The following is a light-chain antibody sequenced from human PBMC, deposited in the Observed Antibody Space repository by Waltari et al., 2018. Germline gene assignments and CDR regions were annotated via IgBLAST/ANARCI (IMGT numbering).Light chain of an antibody. CDR1: QSVSSH. CDR3: QQRRNWPSGT. CDR2: AAS. J-gene: IGKJ5*01. V-gene: IGKV3-11*01. Sequence: LSCRASQSVSSHLAWYQQKPGQAPRLLIYAASNRATDIPARFSGNGSGTDFTLTISSLEPEDFAIYYCQQRRNWPSGTFGQGTRLEIK.